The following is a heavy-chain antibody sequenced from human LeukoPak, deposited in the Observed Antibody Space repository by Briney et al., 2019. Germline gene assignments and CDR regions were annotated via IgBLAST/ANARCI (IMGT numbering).Heavy chain of an antibody. CDR1: GGSIRSYY. Sequence: SETLSLTCTVSGGSIRSYYWSWIRQPPGKGLEWIGYIYYSGSTNYNPSLKSRVTISVDTSKNQFSLKLSSVTAADTAVYYCARRTYHLWSGDYTGAFDIWGQGTMVTVSS. J-gene: IGHJ3*02. D-gene: IGHD3-3*01. CDR2: IYYSGST. V-gene: IGHV4-59*01. CDR3: ARRTYHLWSGDYTGAFDI.